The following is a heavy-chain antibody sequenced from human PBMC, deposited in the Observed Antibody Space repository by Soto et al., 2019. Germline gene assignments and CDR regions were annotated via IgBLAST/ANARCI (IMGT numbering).Heavy chain of an antibody. D-gene: IGHD6-6*01. Sequence: PGESLKISCKGSGYSFTSYWIGWVRQMPGKGLEWMGIIYPGDSDTRYSPSFQGQVTISADKSISTAYLQWSSLKASDTAMYYCARHDGFIAARPGAYYYGMDVWGQGTTVTVSS. CDR3: ARHDGFIAARPGAYYYGMDV. CDR2: IYPGDSDT. V-gene: IGHV5-51*01. J-gene: IGHJ6*02. CDR1: GYSFTSYW.